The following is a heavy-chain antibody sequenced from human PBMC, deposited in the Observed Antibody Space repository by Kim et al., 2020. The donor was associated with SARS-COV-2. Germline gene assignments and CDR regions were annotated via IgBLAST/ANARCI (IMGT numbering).Heavy chain of an antibody. Sequence: SETLSLTCAVYGGSFSGYYWSWIRQPPGKGLEWIGEINHSGSTNYNPSLKSRVTISVDTSKNQFSLKLSSVTAADTAVYYCARGRSLAVLGAYYYDSSGYSSYYFDYWGQGTLVTVSS. J-gene: IGHJ4*02. CDR2: INHSGST. CDR1: GGSFSGYY. V-gene: IGHV4-34*01. D-gene: IGHD3-22*01. CDR3: ARGRSLAVLGAYYYDSSGYSSYYFDY.